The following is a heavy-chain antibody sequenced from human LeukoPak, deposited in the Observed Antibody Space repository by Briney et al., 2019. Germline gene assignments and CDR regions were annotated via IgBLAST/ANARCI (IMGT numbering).Heavy chain of an antibody. J-gene: IGHJ4*02. CDR3: ARDPYYGDYVV. CDR1: GFTFSSYE. Sequence: GGSRRLSCAASGFTFSSYEMNWVRQAPGKGREWVSYISSSGSTIYYADSVKGRFTISRDNAKNSLYLQMNPLRAEDTAVYYCARDPYYGDYVVWGQGTLVTVSS. CDR2: ISSSGSTI. D-gene: IGHD4-17*01. V-gene: IGHV3-48*03.